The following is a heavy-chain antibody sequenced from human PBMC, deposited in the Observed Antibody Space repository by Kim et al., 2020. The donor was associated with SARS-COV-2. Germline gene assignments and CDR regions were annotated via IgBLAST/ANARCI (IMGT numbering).Heavy chain of an antibody. J-gene: IGHJ4*02. D-gene: IGHD2-15*01. V-gene: IGHV4-39*01. Sequence: LKSRVTMSVDTSRNQFSLKLSSVTAADTAVYYCARRYCSGGSCYSGIFDYWGQGTLVTVSS. CDR3: ARRYCSGGSCYSGIFDY.